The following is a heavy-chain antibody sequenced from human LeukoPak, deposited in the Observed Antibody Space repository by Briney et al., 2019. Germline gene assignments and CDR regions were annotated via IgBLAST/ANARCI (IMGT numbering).Heavy chain of an antibody. CDR2: IIPIFGTA. Sequence: GASVKVSCKASGGTFSSYAISWVRQAPGQGLEWMGGIIPIFGTANYAQKFQGRVTITTDESTSTAYMELSSLRSEATAVYYCARDRRYSSSSYYDYWGQGTLATVSS. J-gene: IGHJ4*02. V-gene: IGHV1-69*05. CDR1: GGTFSSYA. D-gene: IGHD6-6*01. CDR3: ARDRRYSSSSYYDY.